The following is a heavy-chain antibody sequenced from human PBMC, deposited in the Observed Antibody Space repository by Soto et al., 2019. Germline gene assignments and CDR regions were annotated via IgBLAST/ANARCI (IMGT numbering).Heavy chain of an antibody. Sequence: QVQLVQSGAEVKKPGASVKVSCKASGYTFTSYAMHWVRQAPGQRLEWKGWINAGNGNTKYSQKFQGRVTITRDTSASTAYMELSSLRSEDTAVYYCASSYYGSGNPKDYYYGMDVWGQGTTVTVSS. CDR2: INAGNGNT. J-gene: IGHJ6*02. CDR3: ASSYYGSGNPKDYYYGMDV. V-gene: IGHV1-3*01. CDR1: GYTFTSYA. D-gene: IGHD3-10*01.